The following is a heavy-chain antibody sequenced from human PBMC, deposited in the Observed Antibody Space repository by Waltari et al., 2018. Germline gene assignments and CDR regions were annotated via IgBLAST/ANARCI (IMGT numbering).Heavy chain of an antibody. D-gene: IGHD3-22*01. CDR1: GFTFSSYG. CDR2: IWYDGSNK. J-gene: IGHJ4*02. CDR3: AREGDEYYYDSSYYFDY. V-gene: IGHV3-33*01. Sequence: QVQLVESGGGVVQPGRSRRLSCAASGFTFSSYGMHWVRQAPGKGLEWVAVIWYDGSNKYYADSVKGRFTISRDNSKNTLYLQMNSLRAEDTAVYYCAREGDEYYYDSSYYFDYWGQGTLVTVSS.